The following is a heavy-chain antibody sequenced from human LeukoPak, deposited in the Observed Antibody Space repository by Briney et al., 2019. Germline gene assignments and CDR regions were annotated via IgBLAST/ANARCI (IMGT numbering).Heavy chain of an antibody. CDR1: GFTLSAYA. Sequence: GRSLRLSCAASGFTLSAYAMHWVRQAPGKGLEWVALISSDGSNKYYADFVKGRFTISRDSSKNTLYLQVNSLRAEDTAVYYCAKEGLGSSWYPNYFDYWGQGTLATVSS. V-gene: IGHV3-30*18. J-gene: IGHJ4*02. CDR2: ISSDGSNK. CDR3: AKEGLGSSWYPNYFDY. D-gene: IGHD6-13*01.